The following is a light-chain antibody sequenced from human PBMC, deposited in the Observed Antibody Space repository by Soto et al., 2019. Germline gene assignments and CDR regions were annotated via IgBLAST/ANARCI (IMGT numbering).Light chain of an antibody. CDR2: DVS. CDR3: SSYTSTSLFV. V-gene: IGLV2-14*01. Sequence: QSVLTQPASVSGSPGQSITISCTGTSSDVGGYNYVSWYQQHPGKAPKLMIYDVSNRPSGVSNRFSGSKSGNTASLTISGLQAEDVADYYCSSYTSTSLFVFGTGTNLTVL. J-gene: IGLJ1*01. CDR1: SSDVGGYNY.